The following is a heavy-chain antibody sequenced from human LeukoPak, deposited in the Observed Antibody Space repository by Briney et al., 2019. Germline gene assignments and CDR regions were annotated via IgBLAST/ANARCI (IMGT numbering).Heavy chain of an antibody. CDR3: ARKKQGYGSGSYYHRPNWFDP. V-gene: IGHV4-34*01. CDR2: INHSGST. J-gene: IGHJ5*02. Sequence: SETLSLTCAVYGGSFSGYYWSWIRQPPGKGLEWIGEINHSGSTNYNPSLKSRVTISVDTSKNQFSLKLSSVTAADTAVYYYARKKQGYGSGSYYHRPNWFDPWGQGTLVTVSS. CDR1: GGSFSGYY. D-gene: IGHD3-10*01.